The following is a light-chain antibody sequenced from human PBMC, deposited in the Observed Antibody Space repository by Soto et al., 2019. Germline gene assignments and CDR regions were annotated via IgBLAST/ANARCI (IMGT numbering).Light chain of an antibody. Sequence: ENLLKHSPCTLPLSPGERATLSCGASQSVSSSYLARYQRKPGHAPRLLIYGASSRATGIPDSFSGSGSGTDFTLTISRLEHEDFAVYYCQKYGTADPITFGGGTKVDIK. CDR2: GAS. J-gene: IGKJ4*01. V-gene: IGKV3-20*01. CDR1: QSVSSSY. CDR3: QKYGTADPIT.